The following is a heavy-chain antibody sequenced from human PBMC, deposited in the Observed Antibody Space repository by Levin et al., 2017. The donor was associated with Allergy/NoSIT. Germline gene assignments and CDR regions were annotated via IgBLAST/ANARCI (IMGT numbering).Heavy chain of an antibody. J-gene: IGHJ5*02. V-gene: IGHV3-66*01. CDR3: AGGGYCTSTSCYDLRDNWFDP. Sequence: PGGSLRLSCVASGFPVNSNYMTWVRQAPGKGLDWVSVIYIDGDTYYTDSVKGRFTISRDNSTNTLYLQMSSLGAEDKALYFCAGGGYCTSTSCYDLRDNWFDPWGHGTLVTVAS. CDR1: GFPVNSNY. CDR2: IYIDGDT. D-gene: IGHD2-2*01.